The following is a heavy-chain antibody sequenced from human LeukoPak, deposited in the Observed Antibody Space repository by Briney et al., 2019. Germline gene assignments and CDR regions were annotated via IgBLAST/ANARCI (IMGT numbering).Heavy chain of an antibody. CDR3: ARGRVLKKVVVAAPGGY. D-gene: IGHD2-15*01. J-gene: IGHJ4*02. CDR2: MNPNSGNT. V-gene: IGHV1-8*01. Sequence: ASVKVSCKASGYTFTSYDINWVRQATGQGLEWMGWMNPNSGNTGYAQKFQGRVTMTRNTSISTAYMELSSLRSEDTAVYYCARGRVLKKVVVAAPGGYWGQGTLVTVSS. CDR1: GYTFTSYD.